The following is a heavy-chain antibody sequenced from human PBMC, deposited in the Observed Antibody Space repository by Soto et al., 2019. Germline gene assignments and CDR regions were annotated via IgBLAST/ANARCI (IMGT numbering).Heavy chain of an antibody. CDR2: INHSGST. CDR1: GGSFSGYY. J-gene: IGHJ6*02. CDR3: ARGDRKYGSGSKYYYSGMDV. V-gene: IGHV4-34*01. D-gene: IGHD3-10*01. Sequence: SETLSLTCAVYGGSFSGYYWSWIRQPPGKGLEWIGEINHSGSTNYNPSLKSRVTISVDTSKNQFSLKLSSVTAADTAVYYCARGDRKYGSGSKYYYSGMDVWGQGTTVTVSS.